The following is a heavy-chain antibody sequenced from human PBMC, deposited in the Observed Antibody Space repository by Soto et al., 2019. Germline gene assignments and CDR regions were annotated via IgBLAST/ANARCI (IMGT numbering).Heavy chain of an antibody. CDR1: GGSISSGGYY. Sequence: SETLSLTCTVSGGSISSGGYYWSWIRQHPGKGLEWIGYIYYSGSTYLHPSFKSRLTMSIDRTRNQFSLKLSSVTAADMAVYYCARGGGYDSFDYWGQGVLVTVSS. J-gene: IGHJ4*02. V-gene: IGHV4-31*03. D-gene: IGHD5-12*01. CDR2: IYYSGST. CDR3: ARGGGYDSFDY.